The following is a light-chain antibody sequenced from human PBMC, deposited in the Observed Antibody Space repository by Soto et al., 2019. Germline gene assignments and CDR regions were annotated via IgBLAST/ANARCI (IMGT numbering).Light chain of an antibody. CDR1: QSVSSY. CDR3: QQRNIWPIT. V-gene: IGKV3-11*01. Sequence: EIVLTQPPATLSLSPGERATLSCRASQSVSSYLAWYQQKLGQAPRLLISDASNRATGIPARFSGSGSGTDFTLTISSLEPEDFAVYYCQQRNIWPITFGQGTRLEIK. CDR2: DAS. J-gene: IGKJ5*01.